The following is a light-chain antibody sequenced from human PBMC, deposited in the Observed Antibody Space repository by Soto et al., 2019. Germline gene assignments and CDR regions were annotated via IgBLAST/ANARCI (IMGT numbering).Light chain of an antibody. CDR3: QQYYSTPPT. J-gene: IGKJ4*01. CDR2: WAS. V-gene: IGKV4-1*01. CDR1: QSVLYSSNNKNY. Sequence: DTVMTQSPDSLAVSLGERATINCKSSQSVLYSSNNKNYLAWYQQKPGQPPKLLIYWASTRESGVPDRFSGSGSGTDFTLTISSLQAEDVAVYYCQQYYSTPPTFGGGTEVEIK.